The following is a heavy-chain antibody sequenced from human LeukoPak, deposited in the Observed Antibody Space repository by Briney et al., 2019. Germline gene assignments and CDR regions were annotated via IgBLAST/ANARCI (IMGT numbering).Heavy chain of an antibody. V-gene: IGHV3-7*04. CDR2: IKQDGSEK. Sequence: PVGSLRLSCAASGFTFSSYWMSLVRQAPGKGLEWVANIKQDGSEKYYVDSVKGRFTISRDNAKNSLYLQMNSLRAEDTAVYYCARAFLEWLSSSDYWGQGTLVTVSS. D-gene: IGHD3-3*02. J-gene: IGHJ4*02. CDR1: GFTFSSYW. CDR3: ARAFLEWLSSSDY.